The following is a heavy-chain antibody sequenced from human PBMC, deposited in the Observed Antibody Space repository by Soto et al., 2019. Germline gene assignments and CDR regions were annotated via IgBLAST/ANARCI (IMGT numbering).Heavy chain of an antibody. Sequence: SVNVSCKXSGYTFTDHFIHLGREAPGPGLEWMGWINPNSGGTNYARKFQGRVTMTRDTFLSAAYMQLNRLRSDDTAVYYCARDGGSSSDGMDVWGQGTTVTVSS. CDR3: ARDGGSSSDGMDV. V-gene: IGHV1-2*02. CDR1: GYTFTDHF. J-gene: IGHJ6*02. CDR2: INPNSGGT. D-gene: IGHD6-6*01.